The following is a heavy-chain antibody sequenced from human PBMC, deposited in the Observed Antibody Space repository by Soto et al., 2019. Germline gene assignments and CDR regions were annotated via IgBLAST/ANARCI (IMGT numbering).Heavy chain of an antibody. CDR3: AKDPPVTSGFAY. CDR2: ISGSGGST. D-gene: IGHD4-17*01. V-gene: IGHV3-23*01. CDR1: GFTFSNAW. J-gene: IGHJ4*02. Sequence: PGGSLRLSCAASGFTFSNAWINWVRQAPGKGLEWVSAISGSGGSTYYADSVKGRFTISRDNSKNTLYLQMNSLRAEDTAVYYCAKDPPVTSGFAYWGQGSLVTVSS.